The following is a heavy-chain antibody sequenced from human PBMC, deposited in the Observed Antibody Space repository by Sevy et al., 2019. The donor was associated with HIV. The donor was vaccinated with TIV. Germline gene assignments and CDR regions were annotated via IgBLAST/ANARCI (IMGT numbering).Heavy chain of an antibody. CDR3: ARELGYCSSTSCYTYYYYYMDV. D-gene: IGHD2-2*02. V-gene: IGHV1-69*13. CDR1: GGTFSSYA. J-gene: IGHJ6*03. Sequence: ASVKVSCKASGGTFSSYAISWVRQAPGQGLEWMGGIIPIFGTANYAQKFQGRVTITEDESTSTAYMELSSLRSEDTAVYYCARELGYCSSTSCYTYYYYYMDVWGKGTTVTVSS. CDR2: IIPIFGTA.